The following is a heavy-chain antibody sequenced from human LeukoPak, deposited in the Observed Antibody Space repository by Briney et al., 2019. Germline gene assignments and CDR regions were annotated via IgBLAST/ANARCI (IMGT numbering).Heavy chain of an antibody. V-gene: IGHV1-18*01. CDR1: GYTFTSYG. J-gene: IGHJ3*02. D-gene: IGHD1-26*01. CDR3: ARVNELLDAFDI. Sequence: VASVKVSCKASGYTFTSYGISWVRQAPGQGLEWVGWISAYNGNTNYAQKLQGRVTMTTDTSTSTAYMELRSLRSDDTAVYYCARVNELLDAFDIWGQGTMVTVSS. CDR2: ISAYNGNT.